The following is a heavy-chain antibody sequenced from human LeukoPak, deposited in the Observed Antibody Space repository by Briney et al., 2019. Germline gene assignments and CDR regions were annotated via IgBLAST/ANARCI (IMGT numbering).Heavy chain of an antibody. CDR2: ISDGGGST. CDR3: AKELSSNWYVHFDY. J-gene: IGHJ4*02. V-gene: IGHV3-23*01. CDR1: GFSFTNYA. Sequence: GGSLRLSCGTSGFSFTNYAMSWVRQPPGKGLEWVSGISDGGGSTYYADSVKGRFTISRDNSKNTLYLQMNSLRAEDTAVYYCAKELSSNWYVHFDYWGQGILVTVSS. D-gene: IGHD6-13*01.